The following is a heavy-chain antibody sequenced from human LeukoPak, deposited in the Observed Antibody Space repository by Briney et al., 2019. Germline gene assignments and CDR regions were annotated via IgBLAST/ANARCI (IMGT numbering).Heavy chain of an antibody. J-gene: IGHJ5*02. Sequence: PGGSLRLSCAASGFIFGNYAMSWVRQAPGKGLEWVSGSGSGGGTYYANSVKGRFTTSRDNSKNTLYLQMNSLRAEDTAIYYCAKAHSVSAPGCFDPWGQGTLVTVSS. CDR3: AKAHSVSAPGCFDP. CDR1: GFIFGNYA. V-gene: IGHV3-23*01. D-gene: IGHD5-18*01. CDR2: SGSGGGT.